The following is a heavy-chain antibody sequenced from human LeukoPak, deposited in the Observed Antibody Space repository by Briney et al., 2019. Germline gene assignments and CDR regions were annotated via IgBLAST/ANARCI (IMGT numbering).Heavy chain of an antibody. J-gene: IGHJ4*02. CDR2: IRGDGSST. CDR3: ARGDSSSRLYFDW. CDR1: GFTFSNYW. Sequence: GGSLRLSCAASGFTFSNYWMHWVRQAPGKGLVWVSHIRGDGSSTTYADSVKGRLTISRDNAKNTLYLQMNSLRAEDTGVYYCARGDSSSRLYFDWWGQGTLVTVSS. D-gene: IGHD2-2*01. V-gene: IGHV3-74*03.